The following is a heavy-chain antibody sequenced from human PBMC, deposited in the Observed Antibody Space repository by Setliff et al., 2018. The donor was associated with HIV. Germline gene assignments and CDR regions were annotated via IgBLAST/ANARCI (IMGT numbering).Heavy chain of an antibody. D-gene: IGHD3-10*01. J-gene: IGHJ4*02. Sequence: SVKVSCKASGYAFTSQFMHWVRQAPGQGLEWLGGIIPIFGTTIYAEKFQGRVTISADESTSTAYMELNSLRFEDTAVYYCAAVESFMFQGVRNWGQGTLVTVSS. CDR1: GYAFTSQF. CDR3: AAVESFMFQGVRN. V-gene: IGHV1-69*13. CDR2: IIPIFGTT.